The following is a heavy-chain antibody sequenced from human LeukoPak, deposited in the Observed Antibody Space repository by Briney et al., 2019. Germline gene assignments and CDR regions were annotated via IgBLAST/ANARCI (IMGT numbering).Heavy chain of an antibody. D-gene: IGHD5-18*01. CDR2: ISWNSGSI. Sequence: PGRSLRLSCAASGFTFDDYAMHWVRQAPGRGLEWVSGISWNSGSIGYADSVKGRFTISRDNAKNSLYLQMNSLRAEDMALYYCAKGYSYGFVDAFDIWGHGTMVTVPS. CDR1: GFTFDDYA. CDR3: AKGYSYGFVDAFDI. V-gene: IGHV3-9*03. J-gene: IGHJ3*02.